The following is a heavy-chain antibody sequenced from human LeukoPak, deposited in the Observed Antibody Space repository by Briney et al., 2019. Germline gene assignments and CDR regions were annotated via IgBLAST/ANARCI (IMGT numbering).Heavy chain of an antibody. Sequence: PSETLSLTCIVSGGSISSYYWSWIRQPAGKGLEWIGRIYTSGSTNYNPSLRSRVTMSVDTSKNQFSLKLSSVTAADTAVYYCARATDYDSSGYHYAFDIWGQGTMVTVSS. CDR1: GGSISSYY. D-gene: IGHD3-22*01. V-gene: IGHV4-4*07. CDR2: IYTSGST. CDR3: ARATDYDSSGYHYAFDI. J-gene: IGHJ3*02.